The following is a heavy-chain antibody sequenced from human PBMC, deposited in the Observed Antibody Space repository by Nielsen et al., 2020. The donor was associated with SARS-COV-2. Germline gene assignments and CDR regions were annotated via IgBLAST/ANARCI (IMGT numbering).Heavy chain of an antibody. CDR3: APRGIAVAGTNYYYGMDV. Sequence: LRLSCAASGFTFSDYYMSWIRQAPGKGLEWVSYISSSGSTIYYADSVKGRFTISRDNAKNSLYLQMNSLRAEDTAVYYCAPRGIAVAGTNYYYGMDVWGQGTTVTVSS. CDR2: ISSSGSTI. CDR1: GFTFSDYY. V-gene: IGHV3-11*04. D-gene: IGHD6-19*01. J-gene: IGHJ6*02.